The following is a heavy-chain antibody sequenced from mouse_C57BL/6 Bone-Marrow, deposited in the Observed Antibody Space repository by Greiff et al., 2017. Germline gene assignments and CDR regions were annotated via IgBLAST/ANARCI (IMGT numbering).Heavy chain of an antibody. V-gene: IGHV1-7*01. D-gene: IGHD4-1*01. Sequence: VQGVESGAELAKPGASVKLSCKASGYTFTSYWMHWVKQRPGQGLEWIGYINPSSGYTKYNQKFKDKATLTADKSSSTAYMQLSSLTYEDSAVYYCARELPNWEVDYWGQGTTLTVSS. CDR3: ARELPNWEVDY. CDR1: GYTFTSYW. CDR2: INPSSGYT. J-gene: IGHJ2*01.